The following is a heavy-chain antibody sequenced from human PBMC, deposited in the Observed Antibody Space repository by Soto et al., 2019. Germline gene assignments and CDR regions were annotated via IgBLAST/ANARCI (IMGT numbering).Heavy chain of an antibody. CDR2: ISYDGSNK. J-gene: IGHJ4*02. Sequence: GGSLRLSCAASGFTFSSYGMHWVRQAPGKGLEWVAVISYDGSNKYYADSVKGRFTISRDNSKNTLYLQMNSLRAEDTAVYYCAKDEGSPIGSGSLIFDYWGQGTLVTVSS. CDR3: AKDEGSPIGSGSLIFDY. D-gene: IGHD3-10*01. V-gene: IGHV3-30*18. CDR1: GFTFSSYG.